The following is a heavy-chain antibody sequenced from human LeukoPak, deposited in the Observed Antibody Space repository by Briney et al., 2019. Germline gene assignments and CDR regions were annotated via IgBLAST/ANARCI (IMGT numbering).Heavy chain of an antibody. Sequence: SETLSLTCTVSGVSMSSSPYYWGWIRQPPGKGLEWIGTIYDSGNTNYNPSLRSRLTISVDTSRNQFSLKLSSVTAGDTAVYCCARYHEICGSTSSYLVFWAQGTVVSVFS. V-gene: IGHV4-39*01. CDR1: GVSMSSSPYY. D-gene: IGHD2-2*01. J-gene: IGHJ4*02. CDR2: IYDSGNT. CDR3: ARYHEICGSTSSYLVF.